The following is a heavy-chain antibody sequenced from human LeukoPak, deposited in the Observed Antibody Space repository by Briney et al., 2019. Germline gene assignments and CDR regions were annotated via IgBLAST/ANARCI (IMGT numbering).Heavy chain of an antibody. CDR3: ARNPILTSGGNFDY. CDR2: LYTETN. CDR1: GGTISRSSYY. V-gene: IGHV4-39*01. J-gene: IGHJ4*02. D-gene: IGHD1-14*01. Sequence: SETLCLTCSVSGGTISRSSYYWGWIRQPPGKGLEWIGSLYTETNYYNPSLQSRVTISVDTSKNQLSLKLSSVTAADTAVYYCARNPILTSGGNFDYWGQGTLVTVSS.